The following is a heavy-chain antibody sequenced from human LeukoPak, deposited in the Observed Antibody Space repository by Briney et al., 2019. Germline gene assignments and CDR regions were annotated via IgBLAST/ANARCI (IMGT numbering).Heavy chain of an antibody. Sequence: ASVKVSCKASGGTFSSYAISWVRQAPGQGLEWMGRINPNSGGTNYAQKFQGRVTMTRDTSISTAYMELSRLRSDDTAVYYCARDLSSGSYYGNWGQGTLVTVSS. V-gene: IGHV1-2*06. D-gene: IGHD1-26*01. CDR2: INPNSGGT. J-gene: IGHJ4*02. CDR3: ARDLSSGSYYGN. CDR1: GGTFSSYA.